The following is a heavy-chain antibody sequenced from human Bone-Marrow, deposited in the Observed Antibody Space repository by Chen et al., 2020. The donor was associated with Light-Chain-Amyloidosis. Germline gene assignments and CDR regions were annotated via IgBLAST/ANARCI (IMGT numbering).Heavy chain of an antibody. CDR1: GFTVSSNY. CDR3: ARAPSGTHFHFDY. D-gene: IGHD1-26*01. Sequence: EVQLVETGGGLIQPGGSVRLSCAASGFTVSSNYMSWVRQAPGKGPEWVSVVYSGGNAYYADSVKVRFTISRDNSKNTLYLQMNSLRAEDTAVYYCARAPSGTHFHFDYWGQGTLVTVSS. CDR2: VYSGGNA. J-gene: IGHJ4*02. V-gene: IGHV3-53*02.